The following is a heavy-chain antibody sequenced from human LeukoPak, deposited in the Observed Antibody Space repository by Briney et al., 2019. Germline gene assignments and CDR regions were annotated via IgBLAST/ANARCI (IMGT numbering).Heavy chain of an antibody. J-gene: IGHJ3*02. Sequence: SVKVSCKASGGTFSSYTISWVRQAPGQGLEWMGRIIPILGIANYAQKFQGRVTITADKSTSTAYMELSSLRSEDTAVYYCARVAMTTVARDAFDIWGQGTMVTVSS. CDR2: IIPILGIA. D-gene: IGHD4-23*01. CDR1: GGTFSSYT. V-gene: IGHV1-69*02. CDR3: ARVAMTTVARDAFDI.